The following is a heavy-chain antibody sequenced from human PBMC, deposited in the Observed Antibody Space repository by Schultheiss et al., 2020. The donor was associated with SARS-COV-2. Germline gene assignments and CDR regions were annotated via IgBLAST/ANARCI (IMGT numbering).Heavy chain of an antibody. V-gene: IGHV3-23*01. D-gene: IGHD1-26*01. J-gene: IGHJ4*02. Sequence: GESLKISCAASGITFSSYAMSWVRQAPGKGLEWVSAISGSGGSTYYADSVKGRFTISRDNSKNTLYLQMNSLRAEDTAVYYCARDPSGSYYSYFDYWGQGTLVTVSS. CDR3: ARDPSGSYYSYFDY. CDR2: ISGSGGST. CDR1: GITFSSYA.